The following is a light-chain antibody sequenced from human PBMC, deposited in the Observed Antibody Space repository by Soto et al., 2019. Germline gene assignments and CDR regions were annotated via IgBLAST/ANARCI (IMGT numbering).Light chain of an antibody. CDR1: QSVSSSY. CDR3: QQYGSSRT. V-gene: IGKV3-20*01. J-gene: IGKJ1*01. CDR2: GAS. Sequence: EIVLTQSPGTLSLSPGERATLSCRASQSVSSSYLAWYQQKPGQAPRPLIHGASSRASGIPDRFSGSGSGTDFTLTISRLEPEDVAVYYRQQYGSSRTFGQGTKVDIK.